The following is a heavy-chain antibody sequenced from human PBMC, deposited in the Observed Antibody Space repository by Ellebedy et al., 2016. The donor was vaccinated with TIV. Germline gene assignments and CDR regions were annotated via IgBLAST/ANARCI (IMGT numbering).Heavy chain of an antibody. CDR1: GGSFSGYY. CDR2: INHSGST. D-gene: IGHD1-14*01. Sequence: SETLSLXXAVYGGSFSGYYWSWIRQPPGKGLEWIGEINHSGSTNYNPSLKSRVTISVDTSKNQFSLKLSSVTAADTAVYYCASKGRYYFDYWGQGTLVTVSS. J-gene: IGHJ4*02. V-gene: IGHV4-34*01. CDR3: ASKGRYYFDY.